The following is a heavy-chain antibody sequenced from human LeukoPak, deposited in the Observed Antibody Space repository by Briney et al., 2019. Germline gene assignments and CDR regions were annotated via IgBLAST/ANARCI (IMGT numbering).Heavy chain of an antibody. CDR1: GGSISSGGYY. J-gene: IGHJ5*02. CDR2: IYHSGST. CDR3: ARYNGGRVGATNTAGFDP. Sequence: SQTLSLTCTVSGGSISSGGYYWSWIRQPPGKGLEWIGYIYHSGSTYYNPSLKSRVTISVDRSKNQFSLKLSSVTAADTAVYYCARYNGGRVGATNTAGFDPWGQGTLVTVSS. V-gene: IGHV4-30-2*01. D-gene: IGHD1-26*01.